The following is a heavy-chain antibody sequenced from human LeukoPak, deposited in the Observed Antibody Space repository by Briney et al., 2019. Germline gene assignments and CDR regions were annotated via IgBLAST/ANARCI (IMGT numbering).Heavy chain of an antibody. CDR1: GFTFSSYW. V-gene: IGHV3-7*01. CDR3: ARSRGGSDYYDSSGYYYFDY. Sequence: GGSLRLSCAASGFTFSSYWMSWVRQAPGKGLEWVANVKQDGSEKYYVDSVKGRFTISRDNAKNSLYLQMDSLRAEDTAVYYCARSRGGSDYYDSSGYYYFDYWGQGTLVTVSS. J-gene: IGHJ4*02. CDR2: VKQDGSEK. D-gene: IGHD3-22*01.